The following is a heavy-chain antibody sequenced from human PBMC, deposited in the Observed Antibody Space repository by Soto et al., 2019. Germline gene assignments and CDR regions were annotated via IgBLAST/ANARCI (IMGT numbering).Heavy chain of an antibody. J-gene: IGHJ4*02. CDR2: IKQDGSAK. Sequence: EVQLVESGGGLVQPGGSLRLSCVASGFTFSNFWLSWARQAPGKGLEWVANIKQDGSAKYYVPSVRGRFTISRDNAKNSLYLQMNSLRAEDAAVYYCATWAGAPGNYWGQGTLVTVSS. D-gene: IGHD1-26*01. CDR3: ATWAGAPGNY. V-gene: IGHV3-7*01. CDR1: GFTFSNFW.